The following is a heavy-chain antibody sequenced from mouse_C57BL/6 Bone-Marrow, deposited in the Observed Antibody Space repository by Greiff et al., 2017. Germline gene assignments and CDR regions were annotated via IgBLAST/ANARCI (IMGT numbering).Heavy chain of an antibody. J-gene: IGHJ3*01. CDR3: ARDYYYGSRSWFAY. CDR1: GYTFTDYY. Sequence: QVQLQQSGAELVKPGASVKISCKASGYTFTDYYINWVKQRPGQGLEWIGKIGPGSGSTYYNEKFKGKATLTADKSSSTAYMQLSSLTSEDSAVYFWARDYYYGSRSWFAYWGQGTLVTVSA. CDR2: IGPGSGST. V-gene: IGHV1-77*01. D-gene: IGHD1-1*01.